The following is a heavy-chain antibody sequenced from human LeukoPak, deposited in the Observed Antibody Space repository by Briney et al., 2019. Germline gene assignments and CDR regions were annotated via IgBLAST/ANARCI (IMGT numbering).Heavy chain of an antibody. Sequence: PSETLSLTCTVSGGSISSSSYYWGWIRQPPGKGLEWIGSIYYSGSTYYNPSLKSRVTISVDTSKNQFSLKLSSVTAADTAVYYCARDIPLAGFSSSWSYDPWGQGTLVTVSS. CDR3: ARDIPLAGFSSSWSYDP. V-gene: IGHV4-39*07. CDR2: IYYSGST. D-gene: IGHD6-13*01. J-gene: IGHJ5*02. CDR1: GGSISSSSYY.